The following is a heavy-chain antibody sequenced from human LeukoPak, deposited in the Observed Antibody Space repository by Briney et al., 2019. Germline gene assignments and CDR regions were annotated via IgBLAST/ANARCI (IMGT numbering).Heavy chain of an antibody. Sequence: SETLSLTCTVSGGSISSHYWSWIRQPPGKGLEWIGYIYYSGSTNYNPSLKSRVTISVDTSKNQFSLKLSSVTAADTAVYYCARRATVTTLHYYYYMDVWGKGTTVTVSS. V-gene: IGHV4-59*11. D-gene: IGHD4-11*01. J-gene: IGHJ6*03. CDR2: IYYSGST. CDR3: ARRATVTTLHYYYYMDV. CDR1: GGSISSHY.